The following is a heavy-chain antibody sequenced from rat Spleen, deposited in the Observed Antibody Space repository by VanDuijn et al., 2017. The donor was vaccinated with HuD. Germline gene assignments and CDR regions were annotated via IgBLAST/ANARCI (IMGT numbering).Heavy chain of an antibody. Sequence: EVQLVASGGGLVQPGRSLKLSCAASGFTFSSFVMAWVRQAPKKGLEWVASITSGGSNTYYPDSVKGRFTNSRDNAKSTLYLQMDSLRSEDTATYYCTTAGYTTGYYYAGGFDYWGQGVMVTVSS. J-gene: IGHJ2*01. V-gene: IGHV5-27*01. CDR1: GFTFSSFV. D-gene: IGHD1-6*01. CDR2: ITSGGSNT. CDR3: TTAGYTTGYYYAGGFDY.